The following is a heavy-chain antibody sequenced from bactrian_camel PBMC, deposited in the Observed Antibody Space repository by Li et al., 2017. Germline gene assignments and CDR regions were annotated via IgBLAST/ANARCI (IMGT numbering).Heavy chain of an antibody. J-gene: IGHJ6*01. D-gene: IGHD3*01. CDR3: AAGTRIIVGDYCDGITT. CDR1: GLTSSRYC. V-gene: IGHV3S67*01. CDR2: VDSDGST. Sequence: VQMVESGGGSVQAGGSLRLSCAASGLTSSRYCVGWFRQAPGKERERVAAVDSDGSTGYADSVKGRFSISQDHAKNIIYLQMSSLTPDDTAMYYRAAGTRIIVGDYCDGITTWGQGTQVTVS.